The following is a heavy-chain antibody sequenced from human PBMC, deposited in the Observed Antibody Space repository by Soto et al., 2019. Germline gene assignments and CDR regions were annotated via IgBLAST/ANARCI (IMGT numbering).Heavy chain of an antibody. Sequence: GGSLRLSCAASGFTFSTYGMHWVRQAPGKGLEWVAIISYDGSERHYADSVKGRFTISRDNSKNTLYLQMNSLRTEDTAVYYCAKYLRTQLWLINEYWGQGTPVTVSS. CDR2: ISYDGSER. V-gene: IGHV3-30*18. J-gene: IGHJ4*02. CDR3: AKYLRTQLWLINEY. D-gene: IGHD5-18*01. CDR1: GFTFSTYG.